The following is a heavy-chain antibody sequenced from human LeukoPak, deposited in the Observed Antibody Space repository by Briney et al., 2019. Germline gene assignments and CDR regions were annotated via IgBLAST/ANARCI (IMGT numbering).Heavy chain of an antibody. V-gene: IGHV1-2*02. D-gene: IGHD2-8*01. CDR3: ARDLMVYAPPSDY. J-gene: IGHJ4*02. CDR2: INPNSGGT. Sequence: EASVKVSCKACGYTFTSYYMHWVRQAPGQGLEWMGWINPNSGGTNYAQKFQGRVTMTRDTSISTAYMELSRLRSVDTAVYYCARDLMVYAPPSDYWGQGTLVTVSS. CDR1: GYTFTSYY.